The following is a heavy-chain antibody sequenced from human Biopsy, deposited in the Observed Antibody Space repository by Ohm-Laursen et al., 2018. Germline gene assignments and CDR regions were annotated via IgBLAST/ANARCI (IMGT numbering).Heavy chain of an antibody. Sequence: SETLSLTCTVSGAYITSYYWSWIRQPAGKGLEWIGHTYKGGNTNHNPSLKSRVSMSVDTSKNQLSLTLRSVTAADTAVYYCARDLPSSYYYAMDVWGQGTTVTVSS. CDR1: GAYITSYY. CDR3: ARDLPSSYYYAMDV. J-gene: IGHJ6*02. V-gene: IGHV4-4*07. CDR2: TYKGGNT.